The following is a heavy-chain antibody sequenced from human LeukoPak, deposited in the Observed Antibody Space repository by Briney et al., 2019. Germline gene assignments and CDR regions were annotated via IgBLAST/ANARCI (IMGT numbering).Heavy chain of an antibody. CDR1: GGXVSSGNYY. D-gene: IGHD6-13*01. J-gene: IGHJ4*02. Sequence: SETLSLTCTVSGGXVSSGNYYWSWIRQPPGKGLEWIGFMSNSGHTDSNASLKSRVTISVDTSKNQFSLKLKSVTAADTAVYYCARVSVAGTGPDYWGQGTLVTVSS. CDR2: MSNSGHT. V-gene: IGHV4-61*01. CDR3: ARVSVAGTGPDY.